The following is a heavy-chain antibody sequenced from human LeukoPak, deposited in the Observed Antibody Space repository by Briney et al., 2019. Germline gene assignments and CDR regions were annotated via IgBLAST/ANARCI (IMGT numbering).Heavy chain of an antibody. Sequence: GGSLRLSCTASGFIFSTHAMHWVRQAPGKGLEWVTIISYDRNTKFYADSVKGRFTISRDNSKNTLYLQMNSLRAEDTALYYCARGYVGRASAGPEHFQHWGQGTLVTVSS. CDR2: ISYDRNTK. CDR1: GFIFSTHA. CDR3: ARGYVGRASAGPEHFQH. V-gene: IGHV3-30-3*01. D-gene: IGHD6-13*01. J-gene: IGHJ1*01.